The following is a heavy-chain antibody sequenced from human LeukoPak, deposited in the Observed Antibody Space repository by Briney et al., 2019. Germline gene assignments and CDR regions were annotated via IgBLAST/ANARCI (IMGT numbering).Heavy chain of an antibody. CDR3: ARGGSGSYHFDY. CDR1: GFTFSTYW. D-gene: IGHD3-10*01. CDR2: INSDGSRT. V-gene: IGHV3-74*01. J-gene: IGHJ4*02. Sequence: GGSLRLSCAASGFTFSTYWMHWVRQAPRKGLVWVSRINSDGSRTDYADSVKGRFTISRDNAKNTLYLQMNSLRAEDTAVYYCARGGSGSYHFDYWGQGTLVTVSS.